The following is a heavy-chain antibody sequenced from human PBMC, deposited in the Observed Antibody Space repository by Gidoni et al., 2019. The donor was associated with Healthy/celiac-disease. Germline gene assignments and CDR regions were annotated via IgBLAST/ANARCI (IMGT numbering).Heavy chain of an antibody. J-gene: IGHJ4*02. CDR3: ARGERSSWYPKFDY. Sequence: QVQLQESGPGLVKPSQTLSLTCTVSGGSISSGSYYWSWIRQPAGKGLEWIGRIYTSGSTNYNPSLKSRVTISVDTSKNQFSLKLSSVTAADTAVYYCARGERSSWYPKFDYWGQGTLVTVSS. D-gene: IGHD6-13*01. V-gene: IGHV4-61*02. CDR2: IYTSGST. CDR1: GGSISSGSYY.